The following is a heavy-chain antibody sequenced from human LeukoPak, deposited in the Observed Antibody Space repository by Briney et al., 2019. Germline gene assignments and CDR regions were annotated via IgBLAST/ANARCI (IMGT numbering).Heavy chain of an antibody. CDR1: GFTFSSYA. Sequence: GGSLRLSCAASGFTFSSYAMSWVRQAPGKGLEWVSAISGSGGSTYYADSVKGRFSISRDNSKNTLYLLMNSLRAEDTAVYYCAKDPQWELPSPFDHWGQGTLVTVSS. J-gene: IGHJ4*02. CDR3: AKDPQWELPSPFDH. D-gene: IGHD1-26*01. CDR2: ISGSGGST. V-gene: IGHV3-23*01.